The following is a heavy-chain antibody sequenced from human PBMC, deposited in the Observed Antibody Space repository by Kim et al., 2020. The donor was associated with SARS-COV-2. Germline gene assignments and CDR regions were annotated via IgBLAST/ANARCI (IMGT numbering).Heavy chain of an antibody. CDR2: K. J-gene: IGHJ4*02. D-gene: IGHD3-10*01. Sequence: KYYVDSGEVLCTISRDNAENSLYLQMNSLRAEDTAVYYCARKPYHYGNFDYWGQGTLVTVSS. CDR3: ARKPYHYGNFDY. V-gene: IGHV3-7*01.